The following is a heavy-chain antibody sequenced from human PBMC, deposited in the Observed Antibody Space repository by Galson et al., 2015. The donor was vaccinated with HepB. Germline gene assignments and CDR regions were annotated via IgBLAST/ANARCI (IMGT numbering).Heavy chain of an antibody. Sequence: SLRLSCAASGFTVSSNYMSWVRQAPGKGLEWVSVIYSGGSTYYADSVKGRFTISRDNSKNTLYLQMNSLRAEDTAVYYCARDMLGDGLGPDFDYWGQGTLVTVSS. CDR3: ARDMLGDGLGPDFDY. J-gene: IGHJ4*02. D-gene: IGHD3-10*02. CDR1: GFTVSSNY. V-gene: IGHV3-66*01. CDR2: IYSGGST.